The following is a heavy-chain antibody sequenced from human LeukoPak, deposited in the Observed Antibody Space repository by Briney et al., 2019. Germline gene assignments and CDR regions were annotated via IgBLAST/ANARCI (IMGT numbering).Heavy chain of an antibody. CDR1: GFTCSSYW. Sequence: GGSLRLSCAASGFTCSSYWMSWVRQAPGKGLEWVANINQDGSEKYYVDSAKGRFTISRDNAKNSLYLQMNSLRAEDTAVYYCSRDRVVGPTEFDYWGQGTLVTVSS. V-gene: IGHV3-7*01. CDR3: SRDRVVGPTEFDY. D-gene: IGHD1-26*01. CDR2: INQDGSEK. J-gene: IGHJ4*02.